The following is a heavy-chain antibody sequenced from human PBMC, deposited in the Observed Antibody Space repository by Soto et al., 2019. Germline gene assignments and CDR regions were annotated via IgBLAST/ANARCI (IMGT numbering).Heavy chain of an antibody. CDR2: IIPIFGTA. CDR1: GGTFSSYA. V-gene: IGHV1-69*06. CDR3: ARDQSLGDTAMCDALDI. D-gene: IGHD5-18*01. Sequence: SVKVSCKASGGTFSSYAISWVRQAPGQVLEGMGGIIPIFGTANYAQKFQGRVTITADKSTSTSYMELSSLRSEDTAVYYCARDQSLGDTAMCDALDIWGQGTLVTVSS. J-gene: IGHJ3*02.